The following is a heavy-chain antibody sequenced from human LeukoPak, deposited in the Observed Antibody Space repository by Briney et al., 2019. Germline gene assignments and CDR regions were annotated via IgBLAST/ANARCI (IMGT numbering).Heavy chain of an antibody. Sequence: PGGSLRLSCAASGFTFDDYAMHWVRQAPGKGLEWVSGISWNSGSIGYADSVKGRFTISRDNAKNSLYLQMNSLRAEDTALYYCAKDLSRLLRFGEPNYYYYGMDVWGQGTTVTVSS. V-gene: IGHV3-9*01. CDR1: GFTFDDYA. CDR2: ISWNSGSI. CDR3: AKDLSRLLRFGEPNYYYYGMDV. J-gene: IGHJ6*02. D-gene: IGHD3-10*01.